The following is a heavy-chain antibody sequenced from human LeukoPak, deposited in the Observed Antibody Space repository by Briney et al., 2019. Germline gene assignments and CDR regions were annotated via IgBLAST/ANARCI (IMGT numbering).Heavy chain of an antibody. CDR2: FDPEVDET. D-gene: IGHD1-26*01. V-gene: IGHV1-24*01. CDR3: STDRSGSYLVDY. CDR1: GYTLTELS. J-gene: IGHJ4*02. Sequence: ASVKVSCKVSGYTLTELSIHWVRQAPGKGLEWMGGFDPEVDETVYAPKFQGRATMTEDTSTDTAYLELTSLRSEDTAMYYCSTDRSGSYLVDYWGQGTPVTVSS.